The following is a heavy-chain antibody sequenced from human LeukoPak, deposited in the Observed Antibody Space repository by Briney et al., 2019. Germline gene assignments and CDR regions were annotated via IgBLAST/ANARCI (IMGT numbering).Heavy chain of an antibody. Sequence: PSETLSLTCTVSDGPISSREYYWGWIRQPPGKGLEWIGSIYYSGSTYYSPFLKSRVTISVDTSKNQLSLKLTSVTAADTAIFYCVRHGVPGPSHYDSFDIWGRGTKVTVSS. CDR2: IYYSGST. J-gene: IGHJ3*02. V-gene: IGHV4-39*01. CDR3: VRHGVPGPSHYDSFDI. CDR1: DGPISSREYY.